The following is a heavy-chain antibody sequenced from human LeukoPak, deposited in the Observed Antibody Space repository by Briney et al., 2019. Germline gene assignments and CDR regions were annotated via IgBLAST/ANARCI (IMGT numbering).Heavy chain of an antibody. Sequence: SVKVSCKASGGTFSSYAISWVRQAPGQGLEWMGRIIPILGIANYAQKFQGRVTITADKSTSTAYMELSSLRSEDTAVYYCAFSVGATMGFDYWGQGTLVTVSS. D-gene: IGHD1-26*01. CDR1: GGTFSSYA. V-gene: IGHV1-69*04. CDR2: IIPILGIA. CDR3: AFSVGATMGFDY. J-gene: IGHJ4*02.